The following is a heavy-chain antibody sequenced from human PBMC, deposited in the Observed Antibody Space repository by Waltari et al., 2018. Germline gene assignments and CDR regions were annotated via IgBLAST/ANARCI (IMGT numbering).Heavy chain of an antibody. CDR3: ARESIAARQVPYYFDY. CDR2: IYYSGST. D-gene: IGHD6-6*01. V-gene: IGHV4-39*07. Sequence: QLQLQESGPGLVKPSETLSLTYTVSGGSISSSSYYWGWIRQPPGKGLEWIGSIYYSGSTYYNPSLKSRVTISVDTSKNQFSLKLSSVTAADTAVYYCARESIAARQVPYYFDYWGQGTLVTVSS. J-gene: IGHJ4*02. CDR1: GGSISSSSYY.